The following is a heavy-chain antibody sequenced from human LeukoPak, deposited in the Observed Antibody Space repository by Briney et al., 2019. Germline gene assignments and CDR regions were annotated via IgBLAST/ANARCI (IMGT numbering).Heavy chain of an antibody. CDR2: ISDDGRNK. CDR3: AKDRETTASGTFDY. V-gene: IGHV3-30*18. Sequence: PGGSLRLSCAASGFTFNNYGMHYVRQAPGKGLEWVAVISDDGRNKKYADSVRGRFTISRDDSNNTLYLQMNSLRAEDTGVYYCAKDRETTASGTFDYWAREPWSPSPQ. D-gene: IGHD1-1*01. CDR1: GFTFNNYG. J-gene: IGHJ4*02.